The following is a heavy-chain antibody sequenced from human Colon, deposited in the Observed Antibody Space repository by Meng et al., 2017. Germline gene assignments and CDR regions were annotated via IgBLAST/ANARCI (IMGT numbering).Heavy chain of an antibody. CDR1: GGPITSSDW. D-gene: IGHD6-19*01. V-gene: IGHV4-4*02. J-gene: IGHJ5*02. CDR2: TYQNGRP. Sequence: QGQLRGWGPGLVRPSGTLPLTCTASGGPITSSDWWSWVRQTPGKGLEWIGETYQNGRPNYNPSLKSRVTISVDKSKNQFSLNMTSVTAADTAVYYCAREVVVAGTRNWLDPWGQGILVTVSS. CDR3: AREVVVAGTRNWLDP.